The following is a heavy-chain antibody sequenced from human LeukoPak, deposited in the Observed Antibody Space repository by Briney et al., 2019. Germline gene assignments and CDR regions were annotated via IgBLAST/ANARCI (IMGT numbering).Heavy chain of an antibody. J-gene: IGHJ1*01. D-gene: IGHD3-22*01. CDR1: GGSISSYY. Sequence: PSETLSLTCIVSGGSISSYYWSWIRQHPGKGLEWIGYIYYSGSTYYNPSLKSRVTISVDTSKNQFSLKLSSVTAADTAVYYCARVPHNYYDSSGYYEYFQHWGQGTLVTVSS. CDR2: IYYSGST. CDR3: ARVPHNYYDSSGYYEYFQH. V-gene: IGHV4-59*06.